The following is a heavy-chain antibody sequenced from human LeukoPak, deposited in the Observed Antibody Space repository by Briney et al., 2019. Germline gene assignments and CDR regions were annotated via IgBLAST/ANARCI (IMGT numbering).Heavy chain of an antibody. CDR1: GYTFTSYY. D-gene: IGHD3-10*01. V-gene: IGHV1-46*01. J-gene: IGHJ4*02. CDR3: ARAAYYYGSGSYYRSVAFDY. Sequence: ASVKVSCKASGYTFTSYYMHWVRQAPGQGLEWMGIINPSGGSTSYAQKFQGRVTMTRDTSTSTVYMELSSLRSEDTAVYYCARAAYYYGSGSYYRSVAFDYWGQGTLVTVSS. CDR2: INPSGGST.